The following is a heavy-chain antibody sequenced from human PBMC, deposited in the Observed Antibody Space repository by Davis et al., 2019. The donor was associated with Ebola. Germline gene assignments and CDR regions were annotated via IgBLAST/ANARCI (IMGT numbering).Heavy chain of an antibody. D-gene: IGHD3-3*01. CDR2: IYYSGST. V-gene: IGHV4-59*01. CDR3: ARVMGWSGYLDPWWDY. J-gene: IGHJ4*02. Sequence: PSETLSLTCTVSGGSISSYYWSWIRQPPEKGLEWIGYIYYSGSTNYNPSLKSRVTISVDTSKNQFSLKLSSVTAADTAVYYCARVMGWSGYLDPWWDYWGQGTLVTVSS. CDR1: GGSISSYY.